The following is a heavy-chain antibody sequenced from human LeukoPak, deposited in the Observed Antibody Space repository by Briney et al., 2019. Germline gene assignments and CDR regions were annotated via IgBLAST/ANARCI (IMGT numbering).Heavy chain of an antibody. CDR2: ISAYNGNT. Sequence: ASVKVSCKASGYTFTSYVISWVRQAPGQGLEWMGWISAYNGNTNYAQKLQGRVTMTTDTSTSTAYMELRSLRSDDTAVYYCARDRRHQLLTDYYYYGMDVWGQGTTVTVSS. V-gene: IGHV1-18*01. J-gene: IGHJ6*02. D-gene: IGHD2-2*01. CDR1: GYTFTSYV. CDR3: ARDRRHQLLTDYYYYGMDV.